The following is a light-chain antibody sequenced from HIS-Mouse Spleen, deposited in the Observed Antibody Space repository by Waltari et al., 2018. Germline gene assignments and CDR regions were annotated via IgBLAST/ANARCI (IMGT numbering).Light chain of an antibody. V-gene: IGLV2-23*01. CDR2: EGS. CDR1: SSDVGSYNL. J-gene: IGLJ3*02. Sequence: QSALTQPASVSGSPGQSITISCTGTSSDVGSYNLVSWYQQHPGKAPKLMIYEGSKRPSGVSNRFSGFKSGNKASLTIFGLQAEDEADYYCCSYAGSSTWVFGGGTKLTVL. CDR3: CSYAGSSTWV.